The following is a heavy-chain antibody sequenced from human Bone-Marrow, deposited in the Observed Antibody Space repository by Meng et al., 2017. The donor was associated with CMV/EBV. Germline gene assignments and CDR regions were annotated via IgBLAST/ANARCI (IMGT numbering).Heavy chain of an antibody. J-gene: IGHJ3*02. CDR1: GGSFSGYY. CDR3: ATSYGYNSPDAFDI. CDR2: INHSGST. D-gene: IGHD5-24*01. Sequence: SETLSLTCAVYGGSFSGYYWSWIRQPPGKGLEWIGEINHSGSTNYNPSLKSRVTISVDTSKNQFSLKLSSVTAADTAVYYCATSYGYNSPDAFDIWGQGTMVSV. V-gene: IGHV4-34*01.